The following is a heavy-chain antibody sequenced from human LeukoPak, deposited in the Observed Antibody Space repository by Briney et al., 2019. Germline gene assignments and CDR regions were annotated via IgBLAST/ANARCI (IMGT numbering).Heavy chain of an antibody. D-gene: IGHD6-13*01. V-gene: IGHV4-4*07. CDR1: GGSISSYS. Sequence: SETLSLSCTVSGGSISSYSRSCIRQPPGEGLEWIGRICTSGGTNYNPSLKSRVTMSVDTSKNQFTLKLSSVTAADTAVYYCAEGRQQLRVWGQGTLVTVSS. J-gene: IGHJ4*02. CDR3: AEGRQQLRV. CDR2: ICTSGGT.